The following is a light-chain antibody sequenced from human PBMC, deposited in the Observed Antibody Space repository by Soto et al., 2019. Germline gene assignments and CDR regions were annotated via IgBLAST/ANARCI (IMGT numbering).Light chain of an antibody. V-gene: IGKV1-5*03. J-gene: IGKJ1*01. CDR1: QSISSW. Sequence: DIQMTQSPSTLSASVGDRVTITCRASQSISSWLSWYQQKPGKAPKLLIYKASSLESGVPSRFGGSGSGTEFTLTISSLQSEDFAVYYCHQYHNWLWTFGQGTKV. CDR3: HQYHNWLWT. CDR2: KAS.